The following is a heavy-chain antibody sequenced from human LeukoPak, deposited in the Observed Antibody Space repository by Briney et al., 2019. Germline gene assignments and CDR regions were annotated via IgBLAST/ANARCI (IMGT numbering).Heavy chain of an antibody. Sequence: GGSLRLSCAASGFTFSSYAMSWVRQAPGKGLEWVSAISGSGGSTYYADSVKGRFTISRDNSKNTLYLQMNSLRAEDTAVYYCAAYCSSTSCYVRSYYYYYGMDVWGQGTTVPVSS. V-gene: IGHV3-23*01. D-gene: IGHD2-2*01. CDR2: ISGSGGST. CDR1: GFTFSSYA. J-gene: IGHJ6*02. CDR3: AAYCSSTSCYVRSYYYYYGMDV.